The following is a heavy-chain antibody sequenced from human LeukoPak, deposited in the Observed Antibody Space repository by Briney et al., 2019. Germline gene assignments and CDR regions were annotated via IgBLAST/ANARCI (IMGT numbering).Heavy chain of an antibody. CDR2: ISRTGNTI. V-gene: IGHV3-11*01. J-gene: IGHJ4*02. CDR1: GFIFNDYY. Sequence: GGALRLSCAASGFIFNDYYMSWIRQAPGKGLEWLSYISRTGNTIYYRDSVKGRFTISRDNANNLLHLQMDNLRAEDTAVYYCARDLGSSTVTTAFDYWGQGTLVTVSS. CDR3: ARDLGSSTVTTAFDY. D-gene: IGHD4-17*01.